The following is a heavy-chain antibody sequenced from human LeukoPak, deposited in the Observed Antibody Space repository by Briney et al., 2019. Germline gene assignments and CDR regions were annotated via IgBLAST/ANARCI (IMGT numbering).Heavy chain of an antibody. CDR3: TTGTTGYFDY. D-gene: IGHD1-7*01. J-gene: IGHJ4*02. CDR2: IYYSGST. Sequence: SETLSLTCTVSGGSISSHYWSWIRQPPGKGLEWIGYIYYSGSTNYNPSLKSRVTISVDTSKNQFSLQPNSVTPEDTAVYYCTTGTTGYFDYWGQGTLVTASS. CDR1: GGSISSHY. V-gene: IGHV4-59*11.